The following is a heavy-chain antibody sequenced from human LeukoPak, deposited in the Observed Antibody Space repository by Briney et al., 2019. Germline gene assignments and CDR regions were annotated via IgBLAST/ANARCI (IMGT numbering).Heavy chain of an antibody. CDR3: AKDGGLWVSAHWGDS. V-gene: IGHV3-23*01. CDR2: ITTSDGNT. CDR1: GFTFSSYT. D-gene: IGHD7-27*01. Sequence: GGSLRLSCAASGFTFSSYTMSWVRQAPGKGLEWVSTITTSDGNTYYADSVKGQFTVSRDNSKNTLFLQMNGLRAEDTAVYYCAKDGGLWVSAHWGDSWGRGTLVTVSS. J-gene: IGHJ4*02.